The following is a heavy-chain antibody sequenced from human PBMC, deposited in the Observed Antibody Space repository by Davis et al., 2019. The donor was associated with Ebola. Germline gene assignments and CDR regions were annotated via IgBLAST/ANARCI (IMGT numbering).Heavy chain of an antibody. V-gene: IGHV3-74*01. CDR1: GFTFSDYY. D-gene: IGHD2-15*01. J-gene: IGHJ4*02. CDR3: ARGGVMAACDY. CDR2: INGDGSNT. Sequence: HTGGSLRLSCTPSGFTFSDYYMHWVRQATGRELAWVAHINGDGSNTGYADSVRGRFTISRDNAKNTLYLQMNSLRVDDTAVYYCARGGVMAACDYWGQGTLVAVSS.